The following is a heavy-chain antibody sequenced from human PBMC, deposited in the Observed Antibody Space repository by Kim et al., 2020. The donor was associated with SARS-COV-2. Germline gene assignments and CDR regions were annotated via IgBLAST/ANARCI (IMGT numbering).Heavy chain of an antibody. CDR3: ASARGYSYGYRWYYFDY. D-gene: IGHD5-18*01. V-gene: IGHV3-74*01. Sequence: VKGRFTLSRDNAKNTLYLQMNSLRAEDTAVYYCASARGYSYGYRWYYFDYWGQGTLVTVSS. J-gene: IGHJ4*02.